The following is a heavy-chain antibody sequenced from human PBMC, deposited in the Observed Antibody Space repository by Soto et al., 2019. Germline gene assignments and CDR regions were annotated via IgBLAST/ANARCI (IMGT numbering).Heavy chain of an antibody. CDR1: GYTFTRNG. Sequence: ASVKVSCKDFGYTFTRNGIRWVRQAPGQGLEWMGWISVYNGNTNYAQKFQGRVTMTTDTSTSTAYMELRSLRSDDTAVYYWARAGIAVDDDSYFYMLVLGQGTTVTV. CDR2: ISVYNGNT. V-gene: IGHV1-18*01. J-gene: IGHJ6*03. D-gene: IGHD6-19*01. CDR3: ARAGIAVDDDSYFYMLV.